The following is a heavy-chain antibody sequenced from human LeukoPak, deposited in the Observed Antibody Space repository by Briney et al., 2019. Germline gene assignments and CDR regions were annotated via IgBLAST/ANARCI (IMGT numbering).Heavy chain of an antibody. D-gene: IGHD6-13*01. CDR2: IYYSGST. CDR3: ARQYSSSWYRPNWFDP. Sequence: SETLSLTCTVSGGSISSYYWSWIRQPPGKGLEWIGYIYYSGSTNYNPSLKSRVTISVDTSKNQFSLKLSSVTAADTAVYYCARQYSSSWYRPNWFDPWGQGTLVTVSS. CDR1: GGSISSYY. V-gene: IGHV4-59*08. J-gene: IGHJ5*02.